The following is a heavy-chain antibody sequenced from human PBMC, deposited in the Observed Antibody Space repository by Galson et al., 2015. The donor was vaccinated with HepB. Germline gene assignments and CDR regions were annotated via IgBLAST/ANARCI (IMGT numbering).Heavy chain of an antibody. CDR1: GYTLTELS. J-gene: IGHJ6*02. V-gene: IGHV1-24*01. CDR3: ATGPYYDILTGYYHDYYYYYGMDV. Sequence: SVKVSCKVSGYTLTELSMHWVRQAPGKGLEWMGGFDPEDGETIYAQKFQGRVTMTEDTSTDTAYMELSSLRSEDTAVYYCATGPYYDILTGYYHDYYYYYGMDVWGQGTTVTVSS. D-gene: IGHD3-9*01. CDR2: FDPEDGET.